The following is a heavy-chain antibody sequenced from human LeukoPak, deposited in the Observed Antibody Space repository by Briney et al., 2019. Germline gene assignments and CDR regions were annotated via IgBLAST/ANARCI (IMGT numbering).Heavy chain of an antibody. CDR1: GFTFSDYY. Sequence: GGSLRLSCAASGFTFSDYYMSWIRQAPGKGLEWVSYISSSGSTIYYADSVKGRFTISRDNAKISLYLQMNSLRAEDTAVYYCASRYCSSTSCYTASYYYGMDVWGQGTTVTVSS. CDR2: ISSSGSTI. CDR3: ASRYCSSTSCYTASYYYGMDV. V-gene: IGHV3-11*01. D-gene: IGHD2-2*02. J-gene: IGHJ6*02.